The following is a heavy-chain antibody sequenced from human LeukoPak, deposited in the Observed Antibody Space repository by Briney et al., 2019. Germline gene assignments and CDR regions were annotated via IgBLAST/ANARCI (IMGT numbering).Heavy chain of an antibody. J-gene: IGHJ3*02. D-gene: IGHD2/OR15-2a*01. CDR2: ISDSGGTT. CDR3: AKDTFQFRTFDI. V-gene: IGHV3-23*01. CDR1: GFTFSNLA. Sequence: GGSLRLSCVASGFTFSNLAMGWVRQAPGKGLEWVSVISDSGGTTYYADSVKGRFTISRDNSRNTLYLQMNSLRVEDTAVYYCAKDTFQFRTFDIWGQGTMVTVSS.